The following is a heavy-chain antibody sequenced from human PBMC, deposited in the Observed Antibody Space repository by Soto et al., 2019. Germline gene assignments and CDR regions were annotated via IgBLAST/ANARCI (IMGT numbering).Heavy chain of an antibody. D-gene: IGHD4-17*01. CDR2: VYYRGRS. J-gene: IGHJ4*02. CDR3: VSQRTTVPTQAYFDY. V-gene: IGHV4-39*01. CDR1: GGSVTNSSYY. Sequence: SETLSLTCTVSGGSVTNSSYYWGWIRQSPGKGLEWIGSVYYRGRSYSKSSVKSRVTISVDTPKNRFSLSLNSVTASDTAVYFCVSQRTTVPTQAYFDYWGPGALVTVSS.